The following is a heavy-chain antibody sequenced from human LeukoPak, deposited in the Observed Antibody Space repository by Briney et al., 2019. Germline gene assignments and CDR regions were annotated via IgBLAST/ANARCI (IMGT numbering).Heavy chain of an antibody. CDR1: GFTFSSYS. Sequence: GGSLRLSCAASGFTFSSYSMNWVRQAPGKGLEWVSSISSSSSYIYYADSVKGRFTISRDNAKNSLYLQMNSLRAEDTAVYYCARAYYCSSTSCEEYFQHWGQGTLVTVSS. J-gene: IGHJ1*01. D-gene: IGHD2-2*01. CDR2: ISSSSSYI. V-gene: IGHV3-21*01. CDR3: ARAYYCSSTSCEEYFQH.